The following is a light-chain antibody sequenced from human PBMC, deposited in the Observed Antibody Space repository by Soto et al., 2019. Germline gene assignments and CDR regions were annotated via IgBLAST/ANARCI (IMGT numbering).Light chain of an antibody. V-gene: IGKV1-39*01. CDR1: QSISSY. CDR3: QQSYSTPQNFLT. Sequence: DIQMTQSASSLSASVGDRVTITCRASQSISSYLNWYQQKPGKAPKLLIYAASSLQSGVPSRFSGSGSGTDFTLTISSLQPEDFATYYCQQSYSTPQNFLTFGGGTKVDIK. J-gene: IGKJ4*01. CDR2: AAS.